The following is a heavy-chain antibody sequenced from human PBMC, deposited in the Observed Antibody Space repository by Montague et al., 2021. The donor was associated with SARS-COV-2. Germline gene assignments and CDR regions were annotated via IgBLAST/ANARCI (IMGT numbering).Heavy chain of an antibody. Sequence: SLRLSCAASGFTFSSYDMHWVRQAPGKGLEWVSAIGTAGDTYYPGSAMGGFTIYRENAKNSLYHLMNSLRAGDTAVFYCTRVDKAMVRGYYYYGMDVWGQGTPVTVSS. CDR3: TRVDKAMVRGYYYYGMDV. CDR1: GFTFSSYD. D-gene: IGHD5-18*01. V-gene: IGHV3-13*04. J-gene: IGHJ6*02. CDR2: IGTAGDT.